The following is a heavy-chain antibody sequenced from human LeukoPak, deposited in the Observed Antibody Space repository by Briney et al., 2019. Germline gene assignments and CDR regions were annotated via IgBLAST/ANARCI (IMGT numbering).Heavy chain of an antibody. CDR3: ARGPPFYESCTSYSYYLDL. Sequence: GGSLRLSCAASGFTVSSNFMSWVRQAPGKGLEWVSVIYSGGNTYYADSVKGRFTISRDNSKNTLYLESNSLRAEDTAVYYCARGPPFYESCTSYSYYLDLWGPGTPVTVSS. CDR1: GFTVSSNF. J-gene: IGHJ4*01. CDR2: IYSGGNT. V-gene: IGHV3-53*01. D-gene: IGHD3/OR15-3a*01.